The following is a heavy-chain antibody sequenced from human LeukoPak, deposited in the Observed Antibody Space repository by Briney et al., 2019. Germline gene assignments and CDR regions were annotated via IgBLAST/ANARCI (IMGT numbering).Heavy chain of an antibody. CDR1: GYSISSGYY. J-gene: IGHJ4*02. V-gene: IGHV4-38-2*02. Sequence: SETLSLTCTVSGYSISSGYYWGWIRQPPGEGLEWIGGIYYSGSTYYNTSLKSRVTISVDTSKNQFSLKLSSVTAADTAVYYCARGGVVITKFDYWGQGTLVTVSS. CDR3: ARGGVVITKFDY. CDR2: IYYSGST. D-gene: IGHD3-22*01.